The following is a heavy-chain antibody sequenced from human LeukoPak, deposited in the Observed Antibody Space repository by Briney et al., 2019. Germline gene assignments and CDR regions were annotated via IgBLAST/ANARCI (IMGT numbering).Heavy chain of an antibody. CDR3: ARGSGSYGSNMDV. D-gene: IGHD3-10*01. Sequence: SETLSLTCAVSGASISSLYWNWIRQPPGKGLEYIGYMYYDGSTNYNPSLKSRVTISKDTSKNQFSLKLTSETVADTAIYYCARGSGSYGSNMDVWGKGTTVTISS. CDR2: MYYDGST. CDR1: GASISSLY. J-gene: IGHJ6*03. V-gene: IGHV4-59*01.